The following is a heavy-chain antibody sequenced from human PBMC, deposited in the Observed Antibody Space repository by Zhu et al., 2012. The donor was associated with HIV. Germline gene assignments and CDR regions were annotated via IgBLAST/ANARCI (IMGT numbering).Heavy chain of an antibody. J-gene: IGHJ5*02. CDR3: ARHDRTGPRSWYAGLNWFDP. V-gene: IGHV4-38-2*01. CDR2: IYHSGST. Sequence: QVQLQESGPGLVKPSETLSLTCAVSGYSISSGYYWGWIRQPPGKGLEWIGSIYHSGSTYYNPSLKSRVTISVDTSKNQFSLKLSSVTAADTAVYYCARHDRTGPRSWYAGLNWFDPWGRGTLVTVSS. CDR1: GYSISSGYY. D-gene: IGHD6-13*01.